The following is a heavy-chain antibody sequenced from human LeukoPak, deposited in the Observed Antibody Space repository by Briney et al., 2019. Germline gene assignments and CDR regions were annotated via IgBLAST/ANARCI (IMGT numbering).Heavy chain of an antibody. Sequence: ASVKVSCRASGYTFTGYYMHWVRQAPGQGLEWMGWINPSSGGTNYAQKFQGRVTMTRDTSISTAYMELSRLRSDDTAVYYCARDGGPDSSGYYYIGYFDYWGQGTLVTVSS. CDR2: INPSSGGT. D-gene: IGHD3-22*01. V-gene: IGHV1-2*02. J-gene: IGHJ4*02. CDR3: ARDGGPDSSGYYYIGYFDY. CDR1: GYTFTGYY.